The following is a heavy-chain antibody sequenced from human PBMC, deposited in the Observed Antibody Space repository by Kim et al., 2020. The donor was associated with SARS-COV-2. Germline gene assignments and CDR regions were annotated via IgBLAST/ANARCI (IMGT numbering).Heavy chain of an antibody. D-gene: IGHD1-7*01. CDR2: ISWNSNNI. J-gene: IGHJ4*02. CDR1: GFTFNDYA. CDR3: AKDMRDWNYGGYDY. Sequence: GGSLRLSCAASGFTFNDYAMHWVRQAPGKGLEWVSGISWNSNNIGYADSVKGRFTISRDNAKNSLYLQMNRLRAEDTALYYCAKDMRDWNYGGYDYWGQGTLVTVSS. V-gene: IGHV3-9*01.